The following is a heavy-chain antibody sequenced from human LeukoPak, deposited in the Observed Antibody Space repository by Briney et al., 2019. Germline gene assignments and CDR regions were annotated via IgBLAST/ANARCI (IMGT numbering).Heavy chain of an antibody. V-gene: IGHV1-69*13. D-gene: IGHD2-15*01. CDR1: GGTFSSYA. CDR3: ARDVPRSGGGYYFDY. Sequence: SVKVSCKASGGTFSSYAISWVRQAPGQGLEWMGGIIPIFGTANHAQKFQGRVTITADESTSTAYMELSSLRSEDTAVYYCARDVPRSGGGYYFDYWGQGTLVTVSS. J-gene: IGHJ4*02. CDR2: IIPIFGTA.